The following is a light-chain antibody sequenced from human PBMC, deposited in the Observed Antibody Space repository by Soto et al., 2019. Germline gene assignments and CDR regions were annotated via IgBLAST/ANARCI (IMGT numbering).Light chain of an antibody. CDR3: SSYTSSSTDVV. V-gene: IGLV2-14*01. Sequence: QSVLTQPASVSGSPGQSITISCTGTSSDVGGYNYVSWYQQHPGKAPKLMIYEVSNRPSGVSNRFSGSKSGNTASLTISGLQAEDEADYDCSSYTSSSTDVVFGGGTKLTVL. CDR2: EVS. CDR1: SSDVGGYNY. J-gene: IGLJ2*01.